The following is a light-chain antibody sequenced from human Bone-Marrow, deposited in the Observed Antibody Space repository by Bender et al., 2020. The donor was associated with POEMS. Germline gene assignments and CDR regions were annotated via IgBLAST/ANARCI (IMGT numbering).Light chain of an antibody. Sequence: QSALTQPASVSGSPGQSITVSCTGASSDVGSYGLVSWYQQHPGKAPKLVIYEGSNRPSGVPDRFSGSKSGNTASLTISGLQAEDEADYYCSSYTSSTTWVFGGGTKVTVL. CDR2: EGS. CDR1: SSDVGSYGL. CDR3: SSYTSSTTWV. J-gene: IGLJ3*02. V-gene: IGLV2-14*02.